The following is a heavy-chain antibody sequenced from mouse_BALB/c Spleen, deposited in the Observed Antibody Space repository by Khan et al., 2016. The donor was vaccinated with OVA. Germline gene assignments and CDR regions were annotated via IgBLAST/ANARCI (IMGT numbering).Heavy chain of an antibody. V-gene: IGHV1-7*01. CDR3: ARRGLRWDLDD. J-gene: IGHJ2*01. Sequence: QVQLQQSGAELAKPGASVKMSCKASGYTFINYWILWVKQRPGQGLEWIGYINPSTGYTEYNQNFKDKATLTADKSSSTAYMQLSSLTSEDSAVYYCARRGLRWDLDDWGQGTTLTVSS. D-gene: IGHD1-1*01. CDR1: GYTFINYW. CDR2: INPSTGYT.